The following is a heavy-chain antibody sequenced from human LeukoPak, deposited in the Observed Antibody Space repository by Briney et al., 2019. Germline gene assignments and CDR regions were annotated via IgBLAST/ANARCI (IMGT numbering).Heavy chain of an antibody. Sequence: PSETLSLTCAVYGGSFSGYYWSWIRQPPGKGLEWIGEINHSGSTNYNPSLKSRVTISVDTSKNQFSLKLSSVTAADTAVYYCARCGGGHGSGSYYRGGNWFDPWGQGTLVTVSS. CDR3: ARCGGGHGSGSYYRGGNWFDP. CDR2: INHSGST. J-gene: IGHJ5*02. V-gene: IGHV4-34*01. D-gene: IGHD3-10*01. CDR1: GGSFSGYY.